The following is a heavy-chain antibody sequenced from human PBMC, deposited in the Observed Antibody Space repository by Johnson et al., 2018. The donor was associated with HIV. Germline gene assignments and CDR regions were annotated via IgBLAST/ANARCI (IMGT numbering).Heavy chain of an antibody. D-gene: IGHD1-20*01. V-gene: IGHV3-20*04. CDR2: INWNGGRT. CDR1: GFTFDEYG. Sequence: MLLVESGGGVVRPGGSLRLSCAVSGFTFDEYGMSWVRQAPGKGLEWVSGINWNGGRTGYTDSVKGRFTISRDNAKNFLYLQMNSLRAEDTALYYCARDISGWGQGTMVTVSS. CDR3: ARDISG. J-gene: IGHJ3*01.